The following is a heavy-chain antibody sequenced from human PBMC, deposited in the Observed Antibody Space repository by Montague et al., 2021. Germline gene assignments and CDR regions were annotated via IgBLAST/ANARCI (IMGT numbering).Heavy chain of an antibody. CDR2: IYYSGNS. D-gene: IGHD6-13*01. Sequence: SETLSLTCTVYGASITGNIYYWGWIRQSPGKGLEWIGSIYYSGNSFYQPSLKSRITMAVDTSKNQFSLKLSSVTAADTAIYYCARVFSSWYVGWFDPWGQGALVTVSS. J-gene: IGHJ5*02. CDR3: ARVFSSWYVGWFDP. V-gene: IGHV4-39*07. CDR1: GASITGNIYY.